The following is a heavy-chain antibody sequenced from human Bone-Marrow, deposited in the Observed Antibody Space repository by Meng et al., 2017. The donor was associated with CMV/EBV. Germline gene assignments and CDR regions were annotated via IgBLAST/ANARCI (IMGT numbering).Heavy chain of an antibody. V-gene: IGHV3-7*01. D-gene: IGHD4-17*01. J-gene: IGHJ4*02. CDR3: ATAPYGDSPLVD. CDR2: IKQDGSEK. CDR1: EFTFSDYW. Sequence: GGSLRLSCAASEFTFSDYWMTWVRQAPGKGLDWLANIKQDGSEKYYLDSVKGRFTISRDNAKNSLYLQMNSLRAEDTAVYYCATAPYGDSPLVDWGQGTLVTVSS.